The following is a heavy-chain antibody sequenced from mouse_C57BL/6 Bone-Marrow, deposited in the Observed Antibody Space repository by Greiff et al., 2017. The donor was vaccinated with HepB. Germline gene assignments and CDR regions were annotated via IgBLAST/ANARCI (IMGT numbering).Heavy chain of an antibody. CDR1: GYTFTSYW. CDR2: IDPSDSYT. CDR3: ARPITTVVAPYAMDY. D-gene: IGHD1-1*01. V-gene: IGHV1-69*01. Sequence: VQLQQPGAELVMPGASVKLSCKASGYTFTSYWMHWVKQRPGQGLEWIGEIDPSDSYTNYNQKFKGKSTLTVDKSSSTAYMQLSSLTSVDSAVYYCARPITTVVAPYAMDYWGQGTSVTVSS. J-gene: IGHJ4*01.